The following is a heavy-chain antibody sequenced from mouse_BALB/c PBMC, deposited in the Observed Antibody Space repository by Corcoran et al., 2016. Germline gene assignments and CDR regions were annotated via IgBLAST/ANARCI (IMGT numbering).Heavy chain of an antibody. V-gene: IGHV14-3*02. CDR2: IDPANGNT. Sequence: EVQLQPSGAELVTPGASVKMSCTASGFNIKDTYMHWGKQWPEQGLEWIGRIDPANGNTKYDPKFQGKAKITADTSSNTAYLQLSSLTSEDTAVYYCAYYGSSYAMDYWGQGTSVTVSS. CDR3: AYYGSSYAMDY. D-gene: IGHD1-1*01. J-gene: IGHJ4*01. CDR1: GFNIKDTY.